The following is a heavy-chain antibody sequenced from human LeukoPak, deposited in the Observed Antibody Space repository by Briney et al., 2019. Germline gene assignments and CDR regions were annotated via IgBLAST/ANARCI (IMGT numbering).Heavy chain of an antibody. CDR3: ASPNGRSVAGIDY. CDR1: GFTFSSYW. Sequence: GGSLRLSCVASGFTFSSYWMHWVRQAPGKGLVWVSRINPDGSSKTYANSVKGRFTISRDNAKNTLYLQMNSLGAEDTAVYYCASPNGRSVAGIDYWGQGTLVTVSS. V-gene: IGHV3-74*03. D-gene: IGHD6-19*01. J-gene: IGHJ4*02. CDR2: INPDGSSK.